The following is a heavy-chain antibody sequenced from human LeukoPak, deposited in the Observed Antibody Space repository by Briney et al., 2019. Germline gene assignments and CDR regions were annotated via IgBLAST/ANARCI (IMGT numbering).Heavy chain of an antibody. Sequence: PSETLSLTCTVSGDSLRSYYWPWIRQSPGKGLEWIGYAYHSGGTSYNPSLKSRVTISVDTSKNQFSLKLTSVTAADTAMYYCARSVYDWDPRYYMDVWGKGTTVTVSS. CDR2: AYHSGGT. V-gene: IGHV4-59*01. CDR3: ARSVYDWDPRYYMDV. J-gene: IGHJ6*03. CDR1: GDSLRSYY. D-gene: IGHD3-9*01.